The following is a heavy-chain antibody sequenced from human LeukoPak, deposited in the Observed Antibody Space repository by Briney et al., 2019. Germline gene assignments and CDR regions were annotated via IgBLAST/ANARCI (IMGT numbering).Heavy chain of an antibody. D-gene: IGHD3-10*01. CDR3: ARYGRREDRSYHYYGMDV. J-gene: IGHJ6*02. V-gene: IGHV5-51*01. CDR2: IYPGDSDT. CDR1: AYSFTSNC. Sequence: AESLKISCKGSAYSFTSNCIGWVRQMPPKDLQWMGFIYPGDSDTRYSPSFQSQLTISADNSISTAYLQWSCVKASDTAMYYCARYGRREDRSYHYYGMDVRVQGTTVTVSS.